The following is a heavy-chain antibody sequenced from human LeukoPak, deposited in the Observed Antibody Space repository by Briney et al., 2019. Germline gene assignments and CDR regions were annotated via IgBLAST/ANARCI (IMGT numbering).Heavy chain of an antibody. CDR1: GGSISSYY. Sequence: SETLSLTCSVSGGSISSYYWSWIRQSPENGLEWIGYIYNSGNTNYNPSLKSRVTISVDTSKNQFSLKLSSVTAADTAVYYCARGTGGYDAFDIWGQGTMVTVSS. D-gene: IGHD1-14*01. J-gene: IGHJ3*02. CDR3: ARGTGGYDAFDI. V-gene: IGHV4-59*01. CDR2: IYNSGNT.